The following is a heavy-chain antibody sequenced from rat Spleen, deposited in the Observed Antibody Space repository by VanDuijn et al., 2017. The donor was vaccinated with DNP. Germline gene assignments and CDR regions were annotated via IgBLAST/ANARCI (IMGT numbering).Heavy chain of an antibody. CDR3: TTSSFSGDLYWFFDF. V-gene: IGHV5-27*01. CDR2: ITSSGGST. Sequence: EVQLVESGGGLVQPGRSLKLSCAASGFIFSDYNMAWVRQAPTGGLEWVASITSSGGSTYYPDSVKGRFTISRDNAKSTLYLQMDSLKSEDTATYYCTTSSFSGDLYWFFDFWGPGTMVTVSS. J-gene: IGHJ1*01. D-gene: IGHD1-1*01. CDR1: GFIFSDYN.